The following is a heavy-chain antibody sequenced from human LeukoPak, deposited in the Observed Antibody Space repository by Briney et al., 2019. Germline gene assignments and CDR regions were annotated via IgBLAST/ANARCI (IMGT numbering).Heavy chain of an antibody. J-gene: IGHJ4*02. Sequence: PGGSLRLSCAASGFTFSSYSMNWVRQAPGKGLEWVSYISSSSSTIYYADSVKGRFTISRDNAKNSPYLQMNSLRAEDTAVYYCARDSTRGSYAAGIDYWGQGTLVTVSS. CDR2: ISSSSSTI. CDR1: GFTFSSYS. CDR3: ARDSTRGSYAAGIDY. V-gene: IGHV3-48*01. D-gene: IGHD1-26*01.